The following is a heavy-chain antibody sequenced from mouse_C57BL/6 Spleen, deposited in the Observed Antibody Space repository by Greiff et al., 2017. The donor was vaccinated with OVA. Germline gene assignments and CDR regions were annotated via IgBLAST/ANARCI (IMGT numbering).Heavy chain of an antibody. CDR2: IDPSDSEN. Sequence: QVQLQQPGAELVRPGSSVKLSCKASGYTFTSYWMHWVKQRPIKGLEWIGNIDPSDSENHYNQKFKDKATLTVDQSSSTAYMQRSSLTSEDSAGYYCARRGGGSHCYFGVWGTGTTVTVSS. J-gene: IGHJ1*03. CDR3: ARRGGGSHCYFGV. V-gene: IGHV1-52*01. D-gene: IGHD1-1*02. CDR1: GYTFTSYW.